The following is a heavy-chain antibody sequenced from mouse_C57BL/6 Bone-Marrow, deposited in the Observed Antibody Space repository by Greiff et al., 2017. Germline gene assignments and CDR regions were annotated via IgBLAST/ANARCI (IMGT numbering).Heavy chain of an antibody. CDR1: GFTFSDVW. V-gene: IGHV6-6*01. CDR2: IRNKANNYAT. J-gene: IGHJ1*03. CDR3: SLYVDV. Sequence: EVKLMESGGGLVQPGGSMKLSCAASGFTFSDVWMDWVRQSPEKGLEWVAEIRNKANNYATYYAESVKGRFTISRDDSTSSVYLQSNSLRAEDTDIYYCSLYVDVWGTGITVTVSS.